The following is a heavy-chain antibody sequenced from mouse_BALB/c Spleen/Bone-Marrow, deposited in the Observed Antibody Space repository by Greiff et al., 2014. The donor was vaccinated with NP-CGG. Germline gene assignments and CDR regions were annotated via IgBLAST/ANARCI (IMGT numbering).Heavy chain of an antibody. D-gene: IGHD1-1*01. CDR3: ARLGDYSYFDY. CDR1: GFSFSDYY. CDR2: ISDSGGST. J-gene: IGHJ2*01. V-gene: IGHV5-12*02. Sequence: EVQVVESGGGIVQPGGSLKLSCVTSGFSFSDYYMYWVRQTPEKRLEWVAYISDSGGSTYYPDTVKGRFTISRDNAKNTLYLQMSRLKSEDTAMYYCARLGDYSYFDYWGQGTTLTVSS.